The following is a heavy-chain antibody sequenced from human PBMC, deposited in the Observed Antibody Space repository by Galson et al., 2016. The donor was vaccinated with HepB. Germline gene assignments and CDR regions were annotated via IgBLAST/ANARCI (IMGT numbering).Heavy chain of an antibody. V-gene: IGHV3-23*01. D-gene: IGHD3-10*01. J-gene: IGHJ4*02. CDR1: GFTFSNYA. CDR2: IGGSDGTT. CDR3: AKGEYYYGSGVFFYFDY. Sequence: GSLRLSCAASGFTFSNYAISWVRQAPGKGLEWVSGIGGSDGTTYYADSVKGRFTISRDNSKNTLYLQMNSLRAEDTAVYYCAKGEYYYGSGVFFYFDYWGQGTLVTVSS.